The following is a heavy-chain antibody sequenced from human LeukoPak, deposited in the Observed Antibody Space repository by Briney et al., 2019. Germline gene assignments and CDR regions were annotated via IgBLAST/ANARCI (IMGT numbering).Heavy chain of an antibody. CDR1: GYTFTSYG. D-gene: IGHD6-13*01. Sequence: ASVKVSCKASGYTFTSYGISWVRQAPGQGLEWMGWISAYNGNTNYAQKLQGRVTMTTDTSTGTAYMELRSLRSDDTAVYYCASSRTKAAAGTFDLWGRGTLVTVSS. CDR3: ASSRTKAAAGTFDL. CDR2: ISAYNGNT. V-gene: IGHV1-18*01. J-gene: IGHJ2*01.